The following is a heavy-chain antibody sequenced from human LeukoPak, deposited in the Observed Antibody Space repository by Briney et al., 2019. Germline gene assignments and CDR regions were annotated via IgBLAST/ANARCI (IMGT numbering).Heavy chain of an antibody. CDR2: IGGSGGRT. V-gene: IGHV3-23*01. Sequence: SGGSLRLSCAASGFTFSSYGMSWVRQGPGKVLEWVSAIGGSGGRTYYADSVKGRFTISRDNSKNTLYLQMNSLRVEDTAIYYCAKAPAGPEYSSTWKFGYNWFDPWGQGTLVTVSS. CDR3: AKAPAGPEYSSTWKFGYNWFDP. CDR1: GFTFSSYG. J-gene: IGHJ5*02. D-gene: IGHD6-13*01.